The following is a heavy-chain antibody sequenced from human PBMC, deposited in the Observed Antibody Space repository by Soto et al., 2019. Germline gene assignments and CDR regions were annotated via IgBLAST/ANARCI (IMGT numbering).Heavy chain of an antibody. D-gene: IGHD1-26*01. CDR3: AKDAVSYNGKWDWFDS. J-gene: IGHJ5*01. CDR2: IGGSNTDR. Sequence: DVQLLQSGGGLVQPGGSLTLSCAASRFIFSGYAMNWVRQAPGKGLEWVSSIGGSNTDRYYADSVKGRFIISRDNSKNTMYLQMNSLRDDDTAVYYCAKDAVSYNGKWDWFDSWGQGTLVTVSS. V-gene: IGHV3-23*01. CDR1: RFIFSGYA.